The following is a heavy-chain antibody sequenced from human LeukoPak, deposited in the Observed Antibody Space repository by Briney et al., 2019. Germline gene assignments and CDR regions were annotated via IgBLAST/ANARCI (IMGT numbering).Heavy chain of an antibody. CDR3: AGYYYDSSGYYYVNAFDI. D-gene: IGHD3-22*01. CDR2: ISGSGGST. Sequence: GGSLRLSCAASGFTFSSYAMSWVRQAPGKGLEWVSAISGSGGSTYYADSVKGRFTISRDNSKNTLYLQMNSLRAEGTAVYYCAGYYYDSSGYYYVNAFDIWGQGTMVTVSS. V-gene: IGHV3-23*01. CDR1: GFTFSSYA. J-gene: IGHJ3*02.